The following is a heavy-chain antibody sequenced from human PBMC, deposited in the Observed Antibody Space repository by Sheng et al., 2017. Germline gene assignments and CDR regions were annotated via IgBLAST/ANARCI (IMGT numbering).Heavy chain of an antibody. Sequence: QVQLVQSGAEVKAPGASVKVSCKASGYSFTKYGITWVRQAPGQGLEWMAWISTYNGNTNYAPKFQDRFTMTTDTSTSTAYMIMRNLRSDDTAVFYCATQLGSGTYRLDHWGQGTLVTVAS. CDR3: ATQLGSGTYRLDH. CDR2: ISTYNGNT. CDR1: GYSFTKYG. V-gene: IGHV1-18*01. J-gene: IGHJ4*02. D-gene: IGHD6-25*01.